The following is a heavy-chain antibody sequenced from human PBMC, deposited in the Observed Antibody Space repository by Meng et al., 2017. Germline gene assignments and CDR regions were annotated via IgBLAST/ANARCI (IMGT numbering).Heavy chain of an antibody. Sequence: ASVKVSCKASGYTFTSYDINWVRQATGQGLEWMGWMNPNSGNTGYAQKFQGRVTITRNTSISTAYMELSSLRSEDTAVYYCARVPLRFYNWNDLPDYWGQGTLVTVSS. CDR2: MNPNSGNT. J-gene: IGHJ4*02. V-gene: IGHV1-8*03. CDR1: GYTFTSYD. CDR3: ARVPLRFYNWNDLPDY. D-gene: IGHD1-1*01.